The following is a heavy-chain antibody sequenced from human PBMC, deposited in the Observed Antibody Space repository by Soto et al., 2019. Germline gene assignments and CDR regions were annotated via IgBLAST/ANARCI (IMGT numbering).Heavy chain of an antibody. CDR2: INPSGGST. J-gene: IGHJ4*02. CDR3: ASGSGSHSRLDY. CDR1: GYTFTSYY. V-gene: IGHV1-46*01. D-gene: IGHD6-19*01. Sequence: QVQLVQSGAEVKKPGASVKVSCKASGYTFTSYYMHWVRQAPGQGLEWMGIINPSGGSTSYAQKFQGRVTITADESTSTAYMELSSLRSEDTAVYYCASGSGSHSRLDYWGQGTLVTVSS.